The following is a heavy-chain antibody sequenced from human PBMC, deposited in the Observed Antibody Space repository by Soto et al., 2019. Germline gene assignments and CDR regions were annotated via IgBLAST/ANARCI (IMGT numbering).Heavy chain of an antibody. J-gene: IGHJ6*02. CDR3: ARAHRTIFGAGYYYGMDV. Sequence: GGSLRLSCAASGFTFSSYSMNWVRQAPGKGLEWVSYISSSSSTIYYADSVKGRFTISRDNAKNSLYLQMNSLRDEDTAVYYCARAHRTIFGAGYYYGMDVWGQGTTVTVS. CDR2: ISSSSSTI. CDR1: GFTFSSYS. D-gene: IGHD3-3*01. V-gene: IGHV3-48*02.